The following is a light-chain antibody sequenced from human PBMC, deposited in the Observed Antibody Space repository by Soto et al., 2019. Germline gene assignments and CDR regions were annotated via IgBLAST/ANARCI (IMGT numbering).Light chain of an antibody. J-gene: IGKJ1*01. CDR2: GAS. CDR3: QQYGSSPVT. Sequence: DIQMTQSPSSVSASVGDRVTITCRASQDVSNWLAWYQQKPGKAPKLLISGASSLQSGVPSRFSGSGSGTDFSLTISSLQPEDFAVYYRQQYGSSPVTVGQGTKVDIK. CDR1: QDVSNW. V-gene: IGKV1-12*01.